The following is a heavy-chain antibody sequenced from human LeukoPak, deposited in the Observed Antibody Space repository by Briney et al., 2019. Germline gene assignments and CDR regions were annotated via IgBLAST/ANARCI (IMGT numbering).Heavy chain of an antibody. V-gene: IGHV4-4*07. Sequence: SSETLSLTCTVSGVSINSYYWSWLRQPAGKGLEWIGRIYSSGSTNYNPSLKSRVSMSVDTSKNQFSLKLTSVTAADTAVYYCARGGKATVVTMWGQGILVTVSS. J-gene: IGHJ4*02. CDR2: IYSSGST. CDR1: GVSINSYY. D-gene: IGHD4-23*01. CDR3: ARGGKATVVTM.